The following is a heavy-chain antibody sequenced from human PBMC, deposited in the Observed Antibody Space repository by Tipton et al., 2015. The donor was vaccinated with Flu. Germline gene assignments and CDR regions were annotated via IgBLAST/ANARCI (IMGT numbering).Heavy chain of an antibody. CDR2: IYYSGST. Sequence: TLSLTCTVSGGSISSYYWSWIRQPPGKGLEWIGYIYYSGSTNYNPSLKSRVTISVDTSKNQFSLKLSSVTAADTAVYYCARRYYDGSGPLDYWGQGTLVTVSS. D-gene: IGHD3-22*01. CDR1: GGSISSYY. CDR3: ARRYYDGSGPLDY. V-gene: IGHV4-59*01. J-gene: IGHJ4*02.